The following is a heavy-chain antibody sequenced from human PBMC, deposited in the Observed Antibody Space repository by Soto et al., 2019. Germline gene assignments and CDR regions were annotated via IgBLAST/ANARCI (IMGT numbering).Heavy chain of an antibody. CDR1: GGSISSYY. CDR3: ARSSEQWLVPVLFDP. CDR2: IYYSGST. Sequence: PSETLSLTCTVSGGSISSYYWSWIRQPPGKGLEWIGYIYYSGSTNYNPSLKSRVTISVDTSKNQFSLKLSSVTAADTAVYYCARSSEQWLVPVLFDPWGQGTLVTVSS. J-gene: IGHJ5*02. D-gene: IGHD6-19*01. V-gene: IGHV4-59*01.